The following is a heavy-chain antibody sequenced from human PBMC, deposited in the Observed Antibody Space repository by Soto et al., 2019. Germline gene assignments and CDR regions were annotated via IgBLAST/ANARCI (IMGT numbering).Heavy chain of an antibody. CDR2: ISYHGREI. CDR3: ARDPVAVAGSSVDW. Sequence: PGGSLRLSCEVSGFSLGSYAFHWVRQAPGKGLEWLSVISYHGREIYYADSVKDRFTISRDNFKKTVYLQMNSLRSDDTALYYCARDPVAVAGSSVDWWGQGNLVTVCS. V-gene: IGHV3-30-3*01. J-gene: IGHJ4*01. D-gene: IGHD6-19*01. CDR1: GFSLGSYA.